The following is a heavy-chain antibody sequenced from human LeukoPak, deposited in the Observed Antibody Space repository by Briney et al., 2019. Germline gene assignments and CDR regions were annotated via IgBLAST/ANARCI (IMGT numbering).Heavy chain of an antibody. Sequence: ASVKVSCKASGYTFTSYGISWVRQAPGQGLEWMGWINAAGDITYYSQEFQGRATITRDTFASTAYMEVTSLKSDDTAVYYCAREGGDISGYYYMDVWGKGTTVTVSS. CDR3: AREGGDISGYYYMDV. D-gene: IGHD5-12*01. CDR2: INAAGDIT. J-gene: IGHJ6*03. V-gene: IGHV1-18*01. CDR1: GYTFTSYG.